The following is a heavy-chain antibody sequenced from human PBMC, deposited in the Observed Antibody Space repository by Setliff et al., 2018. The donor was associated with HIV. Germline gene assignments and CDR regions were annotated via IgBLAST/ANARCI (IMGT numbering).Heavy chain of an antibody. CDR3: ARAGYTLTDWFDP. J-gene: IGHJ5*02. CDR1: GGSISSYY. Sequence: SETLSLTCTVSGGSISSYYWGWSRQTPERGLEWIGSIIYHGTTYYNPSLKGRVSMPLDTSKNQFSLTLTSVTAADTAVYYCARAGYTLTDWFDPWGQGTLVTVSS. V-gene: IGHV4-59*04. D-gene: IGHD3-16*02. CDR2: IIYHGTT.